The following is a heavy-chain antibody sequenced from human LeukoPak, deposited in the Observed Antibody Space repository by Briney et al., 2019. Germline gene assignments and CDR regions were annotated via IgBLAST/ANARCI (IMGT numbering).Heavy chain of an antibody. CDR1: GGSISSGGYY. V-gene: IGHV4-31*03. CDR3: ARVRGCSSTSCHYFDN. D-gene: IGHD2-2*01. Sequence: PSQTLSLTCTVSGGSISSGGYYWSWIRQHPGKGLEWIGYIYYSGSTYYNPSLKSRVTISVDTSKNQFSLKLSSVTAADTAVYYCARVRGCSSTSCHYFDNWGQGTLVTVSS. CDR2: IYYSGST. J-gene: IGHJ4*02.